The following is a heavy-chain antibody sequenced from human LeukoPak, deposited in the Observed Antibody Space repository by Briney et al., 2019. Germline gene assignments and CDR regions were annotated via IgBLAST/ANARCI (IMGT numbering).Heavy chain of an antibody. V-gene: IGHV4-30-4*01. Sequence: SETLSLTCTVSGGSICSGDYYWSWIRQPPGKGLEWIGYIYYSGSTYYNPSLKSRVTISVDTSKNQFSLKLSSVTAADTAVYYCARAAAAILVNYWGQGTLVTVSS. J-gene: IGHJ4*02. CDR2: IYYSGST. D-gene: IGHD6-13*01. CDR1: GGSICSGDYY. CDR3: ARAAAAILVNY.